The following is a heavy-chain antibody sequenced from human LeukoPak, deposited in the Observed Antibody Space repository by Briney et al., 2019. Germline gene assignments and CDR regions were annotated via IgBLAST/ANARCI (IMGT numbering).Heavy chain of an antibody. Sequence: PGRSLRLSCAASGFTFNSYGMHWVRQAPGKGLEWVAVISYDGSNKYYADSVKGRFTISRDNSKNTLYLQMNSLRAEDTAVYYCAKDSYYDSSGYYPEYFQHWGQGTLVTVSS. D-gene: IGHD3-22*01. V-gene: IGHV3-30*18. CDR2: ISYDGSNK. CDR1: GFTFNSYG. CDR3: AKDSYYDSSGYYPEYFQH. J-gene: IGHJ1*01.